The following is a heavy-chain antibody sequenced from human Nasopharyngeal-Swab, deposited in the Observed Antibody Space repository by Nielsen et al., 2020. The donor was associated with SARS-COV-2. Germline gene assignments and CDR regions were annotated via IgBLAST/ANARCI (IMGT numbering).Heavy chain of an antibody. D-gene: IGHD2-2*01. J-gene: IGHJ6*02. CDR2: IYYSGST. Sequence: SETLSLTCTVSGGPISSGGYYWSWIRQHPGKGLEWIGYIYYSGSTYYNPSLKSRVTISVDTSKNQFSLKLSSVTAADTAVYYCARSSSSMGGYYYYYGMDVWGQGTTVTVSS. CDR3: ARSSSSMGGYYYYYGMDV. CDR1: GGPISSGGYY. V-gene: IGHV4-31*03.